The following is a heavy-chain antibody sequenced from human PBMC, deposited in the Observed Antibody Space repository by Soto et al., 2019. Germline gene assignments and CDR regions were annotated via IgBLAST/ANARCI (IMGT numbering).Heavy chain of an antibody. CDR2: ISPYSGNT. CDR1: GYSFTSYG. D-gene: IGHD2-15*01. Sequence: QVQLVQTGPEVKKPGASVKVSCKTSGYSFTSYGIHWVRQAPGQGLEWMGWISPYSGNTDYAQNFQGRVTMTTDTSTSTAYLEVRSLRSDDTAVYYCARIMRGGRKATGSDYWSQGTLVTVSS. CDR3: ARIMRGGRKATGSDY. V-gene: IGHV1-18*01. J-gene: IGHJ4*02.